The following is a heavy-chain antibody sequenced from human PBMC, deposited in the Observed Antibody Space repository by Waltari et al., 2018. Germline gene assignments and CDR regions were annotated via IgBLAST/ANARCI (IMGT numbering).Heavy chain of an antibody. Sequence: QLQLQESGPGLVKPSETLSLTCTVSGGSISSSSYYWGWIRQPPGKGLEWIGSIYYSRRTYYNPSLNRRVTISVDTSKNQFSLKLSSVTAADTAVYYWAQRGSGGYGGGNDYWGQGTLVTVSS. J-gene: IGHJ4*02. V-gene: IGHV4-39*07. CDR1: GGSISSSSYY. CDR3: AQRGSGGYGGGNDY. CDR2: IYYSRRT. D-gene: IGHD6-19*01.